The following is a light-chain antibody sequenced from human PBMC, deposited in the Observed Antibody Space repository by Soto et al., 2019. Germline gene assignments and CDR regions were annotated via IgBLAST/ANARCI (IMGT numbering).Light chain of an antibody. Sequence: DIQMTQSPSSLSASVGDRFAVTCRASQTISSWLAWYQQKPGKAPKLLIYKASTLKSGVPSRFSGSGSGTEFTLTISSLQPDDFATYYCQHYNSYSEAFGQGTRWIS. CDR1: QTISSW. V-gene: IGKV1-5*03. J-gene: IGKJ1*01. CDR2: KAS. CDR3: QHYNSYSEA.